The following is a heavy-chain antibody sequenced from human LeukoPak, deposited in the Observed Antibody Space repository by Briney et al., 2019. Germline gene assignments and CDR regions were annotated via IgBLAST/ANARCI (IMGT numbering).Heavy chain of an antibody. Sequence: SETLSLTCTVSGGSISSYYWSWIRQPPGKGLEWIGYIYYSGSTNYNPSLKSRVTISVDTSKNQFSLKLSSVTAADTAVYYCASGYSRRWYYSDYWGQGTLVTVSS. CDR1: GGSISSYY. D-gene: IGHD6-13*01. CDR2: IYYSGST. CDR3: ASGYSRRWYYSDY. J-gene: IGHJ4*02. V-gene: IGHV4-59*08.